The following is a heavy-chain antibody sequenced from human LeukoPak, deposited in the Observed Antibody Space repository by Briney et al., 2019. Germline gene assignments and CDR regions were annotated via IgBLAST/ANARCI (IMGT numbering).Heavy chain of an antibody. D-gene: IGHD3-22*01. J-gene: IGHJ3*02. Sequence: KNGESLKISCKGSGYSFTSYWIGWVRQMPGKGLEWMGIIYPGDSDTRYSPSFQGQVTISADKSISTAYLQWSSLKASDTAMYYCARGDSDYYDSSGYYDDAFDIWGQGTMVTVSS. CDR2: IYPGDSDT. CDR3: ARGDSDYYDSSGYYDDAFDI. CDR1: GYSFTSYW. V-gene: IGHV5-51*01.